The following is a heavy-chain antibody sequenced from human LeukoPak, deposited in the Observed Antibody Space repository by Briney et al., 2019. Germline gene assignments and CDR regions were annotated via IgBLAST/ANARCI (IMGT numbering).Heavy chain of an antibody. CDR1: GFSVSSYY. Sequence: GGSLRLSCAASGFSVSSYYMSWDRQPPGKGLEWVSVMYTGGGRYYGDSVKGRFTISRDNSKNTVFLQMNSLRVEDTALYYCTRGQSYCGADCYSDWGQGTLVTVSS. J-gene: IGHJ4*02. CDR3: TRGQSYCGADCYSD. CDR2: MYTGGGR. V-gene: IGHV3-66*01. D-gene: IGHD2-21*02.